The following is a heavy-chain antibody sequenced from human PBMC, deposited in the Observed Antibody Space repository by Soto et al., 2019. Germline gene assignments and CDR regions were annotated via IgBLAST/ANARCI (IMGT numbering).Heavy chain of an antibody. D-gene: IGHD2-2*01. V-gene: IGHV5-51*01. CDR3: ARLSPPSSGYHIVVVPAVFDY. J-gene: IGHJ4*02. Sequence: GESLKISCKGSGYSFTSYWIGWVRQMPGKGLEWMGIIYPGDSDTRYSPSFQGQVTISADKSISTAYLQWGSLKASDTAMYYCARLSPPSSGYHIVVVPAVFDYWGQGTLVTVSS. CDR1: GYSFTSYW. CDR2: IYPGDSDT.